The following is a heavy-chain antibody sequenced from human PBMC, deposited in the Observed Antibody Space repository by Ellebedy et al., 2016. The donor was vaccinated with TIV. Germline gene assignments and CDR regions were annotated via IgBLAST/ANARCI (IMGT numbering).Heavy chain of an antibody. CDR3: AKGSKYSGSYVDY. J-gene: IGHJ4*02. CDR1: GFNFSTYD. Sequence: PGGSLRLSCAASGFNFSTYDMKWVRQAPGKGLEWVSGISWHSGTIGYADSVKGRFTISRDNAKNSLYLQMNSLRAEDTAFYYCAKGSKYSGSYVDYWGQGTLVTVSS. D-gene: IGHD1-26*01. V-gene: IGHV3-9*01. CDR2: ISWHSGTI.